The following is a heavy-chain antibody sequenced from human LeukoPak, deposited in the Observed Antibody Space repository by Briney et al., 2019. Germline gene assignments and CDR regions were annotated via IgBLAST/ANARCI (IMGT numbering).Heavy chain of an antibody. Sequence: SQTLSLTCAVSGDSISSGGYSWSWIRQPPGKGLEWIGYIYHSGSTYYNPSLRSRVTISQDTSKNQLSLKLTSVTAADSAVYYCARGHCSGSNCYHYGMDVWGQGTTVTVSS. CDR2: IYHSGST. CDR3: ARGHCSGSNCYHYGMDV. J-gene: IGHJ6*02. V-gene: IGHV4-30-2*01. CDR1: GDSISSGGYS. D-gene: IGHD2-15*01.